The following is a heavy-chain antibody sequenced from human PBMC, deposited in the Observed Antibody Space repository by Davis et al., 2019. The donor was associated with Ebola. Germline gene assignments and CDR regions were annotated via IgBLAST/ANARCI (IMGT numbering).Heavy chain of an antibody. D-gene: IGHD6-13*01. CDR2: ISGSGGST. CDR1: GFTVSSYA. J-gene: IGHJ5*02. CDR3: AKVSSSWRLGWFDP. V-gene: IGHV3-23*01. Sequence: GGSLRLSCAASGFTVSSYAMSWVRQAPGKGLEWVSAISGSGGSTYYADSVKGRFTISRDNSKNTLYLQMNSLRAEDTAVYYCAKVSSSWRLGWFDPWGQGTLVTVSS.